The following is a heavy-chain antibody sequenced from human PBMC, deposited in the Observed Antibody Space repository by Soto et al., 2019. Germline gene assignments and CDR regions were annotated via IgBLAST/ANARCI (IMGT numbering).Heavy chain of an antibody. J-gene: IGHJ6*02. CDR2: IWYDGSDK. V-gene: IGHV3-33*01. CDR1: GFTFSSYG. CDR3: AGGSGDVYGMDV. D-gene: IGHD3-10*01. Sequence: GGSLRLSCAASGFTFSSYGMHWVRQAPGKGLEWVAVIWYDGSDKYYADSVKGRFTISRDNSKNTLYLQMNSLRAEDTAVYYCAGGSGDVYGMDVWGQGTTVTVSS.